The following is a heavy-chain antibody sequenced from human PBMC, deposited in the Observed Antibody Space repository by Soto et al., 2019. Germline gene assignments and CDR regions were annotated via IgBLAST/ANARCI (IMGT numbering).Heavy chain of an antibody. J-gene: IGHJ4*02. CDR3: ATALGSFEYISLLSLFDS. CDR2: ISYDGNNK. CDR1: GFTFSSYA. Sequence: QVQLVDSGGGVVQPGASLTLSCAASGFTFSSYAMHWVRQAPGKGLQWVGFISYDGNNKYYADSAKGRCTISRHNSNITRSLQMNSLRVDDTAVYYCATALGSFEYISLLSLFDSWGQGTLVTVSS. V-gene: IGHV3-30*03. D-gene: IGHD2-2*01.